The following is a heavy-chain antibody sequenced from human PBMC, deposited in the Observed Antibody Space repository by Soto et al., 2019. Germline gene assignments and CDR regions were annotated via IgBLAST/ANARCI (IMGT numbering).Heavy chain of an antibody. D-gene: IGHD3-22*01. J-gene: IGHJ6*03. V-gene: IGHV3-11*01. CDR2: ISSSGSTI. Sequence: QVQLVASGGGLVKPGGSLRLSCAASGFTFSDYYMSWIRQAPGKGLEWVSYISSSGSTIYYADSVKGRFTISSDNAKNSLYLQMNSLRAEDTAVYYCATRGYSHYYYYMDVWGKGTTVTVSS. CDR3: ATRGYSHYYYYMDV. CDR1: GFTFSDYY.